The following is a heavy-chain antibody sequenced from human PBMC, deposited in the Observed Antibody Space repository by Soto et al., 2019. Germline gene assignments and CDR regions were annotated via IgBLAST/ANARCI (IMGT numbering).Heavy chain of an antibody. CDR3: ATRAPLDILTGSYQHHFDY. CDR1: GGSISSGGYY. V-gene: IGHV4-31*03. Sequence: SETLSLTCTVSGGSISSGGYYLSWIRQHPGKGLEWIGYIYYSGYTYYNPSLKSRVTISVDTSKNQFSLRLNSVTAADTAVYYCATRAPLDILTGSYQHHFDYWGQGTLVTVSS. D-gene: IGHD3-9*01. CDR2: IYYSGYT. J-gene: IGHJ4*02.